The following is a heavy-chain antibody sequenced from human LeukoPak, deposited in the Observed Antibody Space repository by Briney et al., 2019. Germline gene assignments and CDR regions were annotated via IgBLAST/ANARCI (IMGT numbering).Heavy chain of an antibody. J-gene: IGHJ4*02. CDR2: IYYSGST. V-gene: IGHV4-59*12. Sequence: PSETLSLTCTVSGGSHSGYYWSWIRQPPGKGLEWIGYIYYSGSTNYNPSLKSRVTISVDTSKNQFSLKLSSVTAADTAVYYCALVRGEKQLVRIYFDYWGQGTLVTVSS. CDR1: GGSHSGYY. CDR3: ALVRGEKQLVRIYFDY. D-gene: IGHD6-13*01.